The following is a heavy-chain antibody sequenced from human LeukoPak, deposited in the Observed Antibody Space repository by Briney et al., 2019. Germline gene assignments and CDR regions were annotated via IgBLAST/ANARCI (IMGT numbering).Heavy chain of an antibody. CDR3: ARDLEGATPGY. J-gene: IGHJ4*02. Sequence: NSSETLSLTCTVSGYSISSGYYWGWIRQPPGKGLEWIGSIYHSGSTYYNPSLKSRVTISVDTSKNQFSLKLSSVTAADTAVYYCARDLEGATPGYWGQGTLVTVSS. V-gene: IGHV4-38-2*02. D-gene: IGHD1-26*01. CDR2: IYHSGST. CDR1: GYSISSGYY.